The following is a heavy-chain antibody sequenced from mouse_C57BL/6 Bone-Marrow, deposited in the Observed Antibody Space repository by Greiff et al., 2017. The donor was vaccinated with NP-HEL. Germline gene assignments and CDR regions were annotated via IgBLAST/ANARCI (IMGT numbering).Heavy chain of an antibody. CDR3: ARSLAWFAY. CDR1: GYTFTDYY. J-gene: IGHJ3*01. Sequence: EVKLEESGPVLVKPGASVKMSCKASGYTFTDYYMNWVKQSHGKSLEWIGVINPYNGGTSYNQKFKGKATLTVDKSSSTAYMELNSLTSEDSAVYYCARSLAWFAYWGQGTLVTVSA. CDR2: INPYNGGT. V-gene: IGHV1-19*01. D-gene: IGHD4-1*01.